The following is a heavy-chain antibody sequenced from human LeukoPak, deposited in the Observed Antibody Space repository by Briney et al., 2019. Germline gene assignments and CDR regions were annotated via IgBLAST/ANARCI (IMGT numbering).Heavy chain of an antibody. CDR1: GGSISWSSYY. CDR2: IYYSGST. D-gene: IGHD3-10*01. CDR3: AKDPPSYYYGSGEDNFDY. Sequence: SETLSLTCTVSGGSISWSSYYWGWIRQPPGKGLEWIGNIYYSGSTYHNPSLKSRVTISVVTSKNQFSLNLSSVTAADTAVYYCAKDPPSYYYGSGEDNFDYWGQGTLVTVSS. J-gene: IGHJ4*02. V-gene: IGHV4-39*07.